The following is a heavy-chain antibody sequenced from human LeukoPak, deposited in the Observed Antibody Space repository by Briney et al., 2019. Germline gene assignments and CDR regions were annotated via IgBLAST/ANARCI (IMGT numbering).Heavy chain of an antibody. D-gene: IGHD3-22*01. Sequence: ASVKVSCKASGYTFTSYAMNWVRQAPGQGLEWMGWINTNTGNPTYAQGFTGRFVFSLDTSVSTAYLQISSLKAEDTAVYYCARALDYYDSSGTDAFDIWGQGTMVTVSS. CDR3: ARALDYYDSSGTDAFDI. V-gene: IGHV7-4-1*02. CDR2: INTNTGNP. J-gene: IGHJ3*02. CDR1: GYTFTSYA.